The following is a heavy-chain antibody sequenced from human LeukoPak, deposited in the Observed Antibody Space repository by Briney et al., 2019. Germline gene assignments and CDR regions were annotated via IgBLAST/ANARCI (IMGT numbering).Heavy chain of an antibody. CDR1: GFTFSSYA. Sequence: PGGSLRLSSAASGFTFSSYAMSWVRQAPGKGLEWVSGISGSGDTTYYADSVKGRFTISRDNSKNTLFLQMNSLRAEDTGVYYCARGRAVAGTYFDYWGQGTLVTVSS. CDR2: ISGSGDTT. CDR3: ARGRAVAGTYFDY. V-gene: IGHV3-23*01. J-gene: IGHJ4*02. D-gene: IGHD6-19*01.